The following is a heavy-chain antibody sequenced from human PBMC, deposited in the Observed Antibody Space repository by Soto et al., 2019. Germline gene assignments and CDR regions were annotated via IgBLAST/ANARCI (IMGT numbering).Heavy chain of an antibody. CDR2: ISSSSSTI. Sequence: EVQLVESGGGLVQPGGSLRLSCAASGFTFSSYSMNWVRQAPGKGLEWVSYISSSSSTIYYADSVKGRFTISRDNAKNSLYLQMNGMRDEDTAVYYCARDHHDSSGYYDYWCRGSLVTVSS. CDR1: GFTFSSYS. J-gene: IGHJ4*02. CDR3: ARDHHDSSGYYDY. D-gene: IGHD3-22*01. V-gene: IGHV3-48*02.